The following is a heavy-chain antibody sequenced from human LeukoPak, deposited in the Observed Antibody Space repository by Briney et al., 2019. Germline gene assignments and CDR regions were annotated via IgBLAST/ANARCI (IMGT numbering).Heavy chain of an antibody. V-gene: IGHV1-46*01. D-gene: IGHD3-3*01. CDR3: ARAAASGPFDY. CDR1: GYTFTSYY. Sequence: GASVKVSCKASGYTFTSYYMHWVRQAPGQGLEWMGIINPSGGSTSYAQKSQGRVTMTRDMSTSTVYMELSSLRSEDTAVYYCARAAASGPFDYWGQGTLVTVSS. CDR2: INPSGGST. J-gene: IGHJ4*02.